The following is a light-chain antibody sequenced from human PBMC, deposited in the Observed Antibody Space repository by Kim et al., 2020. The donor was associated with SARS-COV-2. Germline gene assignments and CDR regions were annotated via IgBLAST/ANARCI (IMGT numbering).Light chain of an antibody. CDR1: QSVSSY. V-gene: IGKV3-11*01. CDR2: DAS. Sequence: SLSPGERATLSRSASQSVSSYLAWYQQKPGQAPRLLIYDASNRATGIPARFSGSGSGTDFTLTISSLEPEDFAVYYCQQHGSLLTFGGGTKVDIK. J-gene: IGKJ4*01. CDR3: QQHGSLLT.